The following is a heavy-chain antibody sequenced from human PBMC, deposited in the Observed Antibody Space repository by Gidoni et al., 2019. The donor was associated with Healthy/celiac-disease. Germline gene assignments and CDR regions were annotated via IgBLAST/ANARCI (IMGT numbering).Heavy chain of an antibody. Sequence: QVQLQQWGAGLLKPSETLSLTCAVYGGSFSGYYWSWIRQPPGKGLEWIGEINHSGSTNYNPSLKSRVTISVDTSKNQFSLKLSSVTAADTAVYYCARGRVGDIPYYFDYWGQGTLVTVSS. D-gene: IGHD3-16*01. V-gene: IGHV4-34*01. J-gene: IGHJ4*02. CDR2: INHSGST. CDR1: GGSFSGYY. CDR3: ARGRVGDIPYYFDY.